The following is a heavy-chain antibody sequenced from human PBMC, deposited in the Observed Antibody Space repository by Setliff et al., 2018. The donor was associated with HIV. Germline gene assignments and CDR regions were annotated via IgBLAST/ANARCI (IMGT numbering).Heavy chain of an antibody. V-gene: IGHV3-48*03. J-gene: IGHJ6*02. D-gene: IGHD3-10*01. CDR1: GFTFSTYA. Sequence: GGSLRLSCAASGFTFSTYAMSWVRQAPGKGLEWVSGISDSGTTIYYADFVRGRFTISRDNAKNSLFLQMNSLRADDTAVYYCARRETGVLYFGTFYYNGMDVWGQGTTVTVSS. CDR3: ARRETGVLYFGTFYYNGMDV. CDR2: ISDSGTTI.